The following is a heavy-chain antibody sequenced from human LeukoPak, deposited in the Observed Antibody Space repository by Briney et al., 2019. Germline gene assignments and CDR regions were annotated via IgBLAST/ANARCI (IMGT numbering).Heavy chain of an antibody. V-gene: IGHV4-4*09. D-gene: IGHD2-2*01. CDR3: ARQKCTSTSCLTKNAFDI. Sequence: SETLSLTCTVSGSISSYYWSWIRQPPGKGLEWIGYIYTSGSTNYNPSLKSRVTISVDTSKNQFSLDLSSVTAADTAVYYCARQKCTSTSCLTKNAFDIWGQGTMVTVSS. J-gene: IGHJ3*02. CDR2: IYTSGST. CDR1: GSISSYY.